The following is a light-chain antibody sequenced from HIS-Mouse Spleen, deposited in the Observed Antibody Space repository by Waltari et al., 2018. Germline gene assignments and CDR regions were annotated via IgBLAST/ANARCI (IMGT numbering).Light chain of an antibody. CDR1: SSNIGSNT. V-gene: IGLV1-44*01. J-gene: IGLJ1*01. CDR2: SNN. Sequence: QSVLTQPPSASGTPGQRVTISCSGSSSNIGSNTVNWYQQPPGTAPKLLIYSNNQRPPGVPDRFSGSTSGTSASLAISGLQSEDEADYYCAAWDDSLNGNYVFGTGTKVTVL. CDR3: AAWDDSLNGNYV.